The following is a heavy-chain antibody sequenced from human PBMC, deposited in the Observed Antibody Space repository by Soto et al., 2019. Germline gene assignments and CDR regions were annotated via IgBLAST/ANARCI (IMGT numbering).Heavy chain of an antibody. CDR2: IYPTDSDT. V-gene: IGHV5-51*01. Sequence: PGESLKISCKGSGYSFTSYWIAWVRQMPGKGLEWMGIIYPTDSDTNYSPSFQGHVTISADKSISTAYLQWSSLKASDTAMYYCARLGWLRYFDWSPRYYYGMDVWGQGTTVTSP. J-gene: IGHJ6*02. CDR1: GYSFTSYW. D-gene: IGHD3-9*01. CDR3: ARLGWLRYFDWSPRYYYGMDV.